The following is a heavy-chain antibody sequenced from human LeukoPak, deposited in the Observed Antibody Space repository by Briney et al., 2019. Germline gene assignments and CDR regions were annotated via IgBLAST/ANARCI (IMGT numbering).Heavy chain of an antibody. Sequence: SETLSLTCGVSGGSFSGYYWSWIRQPPGKGLEWIGEINESGSTNYNPSLKSRVTISVDTSKNQFSLKLSSVTAADTAVYYCARVGDGYNYWYYYYYGMDVWGQGTTVTVSS. CDR3: ARVGDGYNYWYYYYYGMDV. J-gene: IGHJ6*02. V-gene: IGHV4-34*01. CDR1: GGSFSGYY. D-gene: IGHD5-24*01. CDR2: INESGST.